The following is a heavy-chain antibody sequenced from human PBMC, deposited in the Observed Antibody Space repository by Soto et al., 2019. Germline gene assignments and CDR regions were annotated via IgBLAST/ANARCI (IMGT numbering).Heavy chain of an antibody. J-gene: IGHJ4*02. D-gene: IGHD3-22*01. Sequence: SVKVSCKASGGTFSSYAISWVRQAPGQGLEWMGGIILLFGTANSAQKFQGRVTITADESTSTAYMELSSLRSEETGVYYCARVRNYYDSSGYLVSDYWGQGTLVTVS. V-gene: IGHV1-69*13. CDR3: ARVRNYYDSSGYLVSDY. CDR2: IILLFGTA. CDR1: GGTFSSYA.